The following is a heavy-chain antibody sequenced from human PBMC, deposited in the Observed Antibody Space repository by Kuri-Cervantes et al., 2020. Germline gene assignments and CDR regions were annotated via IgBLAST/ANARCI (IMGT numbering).Heavy chain of an antibody. CDR2: IYYSGST. D-gene: IGHD3-10*01. J-gene: IGHJ4*02. CDR3: ARAVGSGSYIRLDY. CDR1: GGSISSYY. Sequence: SETLSLTCTVSGGSISSYYWSWIRQPPGKGLEWIGYIYYSGSTNYNPSLKSRVTISVDTSKNQFSLKLSSVTAADTAVHYCARAVGSGSYIRLDYWGQGTLVTVSS. V-gene: IGHV4-59*12.